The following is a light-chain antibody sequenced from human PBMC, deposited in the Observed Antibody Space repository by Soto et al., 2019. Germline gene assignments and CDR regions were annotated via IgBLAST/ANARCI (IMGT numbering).Light chain of an antibody. J-gene: IGLJ3*02. Sequence: NFMLTQPHSVSESPGKTVTISCTGSSGSIASNYVQWYQQRPGSAPTTVIYEDNQRPSGVPDRFSGSIDSSSNSASLTISGRKTEDEADYYCQSYDSSNHRVFGGGTKLTVL. CDR3: QSYDSSNHRV. V-gene: IGLV6-57*02. CDR2: EDN. CDR1: SGSIASNY.